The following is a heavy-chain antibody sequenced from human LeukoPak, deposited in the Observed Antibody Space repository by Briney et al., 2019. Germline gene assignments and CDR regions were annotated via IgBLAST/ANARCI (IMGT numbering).Heavy chain of an antibody. CDR1: GFTFSNDA. CDR2: ISSNGGST. CDR3: VKDPGSSGSGYYDY. Sequence: GGSLRLSCSASGFTFSNDAIHWVRQAPGKGLEYVSAISSNGGSTYYADSVKGRFTISRDNSKNTLYLQMSSLRPEDTAVYYCVKDPGSSGSGYYDYWGQGTLVTVSS. V-gene: IGHV3-64D*06. D-gene: IGHD6-19*01. J-gene: IGHJ4*02.